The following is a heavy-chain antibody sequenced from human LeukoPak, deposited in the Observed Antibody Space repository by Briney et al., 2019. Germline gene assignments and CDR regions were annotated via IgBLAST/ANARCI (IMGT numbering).Heavy chain of an antibody. CDR2: ISSSSSTI. D-gene: IGHD3-3*01. CDR1: GFTFSRYS. V-gene: IGHV3-48*02. Sequence: PGGSLRLSCAASGFTFSRYSMNWVRQAPGKGLEWVSYISSSSSTIYYADSVKGRFTISRDNAKNSVYLRMNSLRDEDTAVYYCARGYDFDYWGQGTLVTVSS. CDR3: ARGYDFDY. J-gene: IGHJ4*02.